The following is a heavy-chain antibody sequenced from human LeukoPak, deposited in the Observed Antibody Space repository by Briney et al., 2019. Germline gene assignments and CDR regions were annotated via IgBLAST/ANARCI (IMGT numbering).Heavy chain of an antibody. V-gene: IGHV1-2*02. J-gene: IGHJ4*02. Sequence: GASVKVSCKASGYTFTGYYMHWVRQAPGQGLEWMGWINPNSGGTNYAQNFQGRVTMTRDTSISTAYMELSSLRSDDTAVYYCAPYSNNWHFEYWGQGTLVTVSS. CDR1: GYTFTGYY. CDR3: APYSNNWHFEY. D-gene: IGHD6-13*01. CDR2: INPNSGGT.